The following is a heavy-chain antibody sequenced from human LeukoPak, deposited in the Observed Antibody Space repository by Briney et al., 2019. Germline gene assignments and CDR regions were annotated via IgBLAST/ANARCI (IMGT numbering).Heavy chain of an antibody. Sequence: GRSLRLSCAASGFTFSRYAMHWVRQAPDKGLEWVAVISYDGSNKNCADSVKGRFTISRDNSKNTLYLQMNSLSAEDTALYYCAREAYGDYHFDLWGQGTMVTVSS. CDR1: GFTFSRYA. CDR2: ISYDGSNK. D-gene: IGHD4-17*01. V-gene: IGHV3-30-3*01. J-gene: IGHJ3*01. CDR3: AREAYGDYHFDL.